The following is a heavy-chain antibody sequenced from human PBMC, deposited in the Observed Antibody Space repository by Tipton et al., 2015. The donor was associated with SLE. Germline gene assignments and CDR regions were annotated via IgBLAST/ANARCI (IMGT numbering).Heavy chain of an antibody. CDR2: IYKTGIT. Sequence: TLSLTCTVSGGSITSDNYYWSWIRQPAGMPLEWIGRIYKTGITNYNPSLKGRLSMSVDTSKAHFSLKLSSVTAADTAVYYCSTVTTYAHWGQGTMVTVSS. CDR1: GGSITSDNYY. D-gene: IGHD4-17*01. V-gene: IGHV4-61*02. J-gene: IGHJ3*01. CDR3: STVTTYAH.